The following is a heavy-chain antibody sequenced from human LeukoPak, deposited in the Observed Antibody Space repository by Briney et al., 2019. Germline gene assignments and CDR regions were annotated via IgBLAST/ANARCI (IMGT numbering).Heavy chain of an antibody. CDR2: IYYSGST. Sequence: PSETLSLTRTVSGGSISSSSYYWGWIRQPPGKGLEWIGSIYYSGSTYYNPSLKSRVTISVDTSKNQFSLKLSSVTAADTAVYYCARDIPLSGSHGDIWGQGTMVTVSS. V-gene: IGHV4-39*07. CDR3: ARDIPLSGSHGDI. J-gene: IGHJ3*02. CDR1: GGSISSSSYY. D-gene: IGHD1-26*01.